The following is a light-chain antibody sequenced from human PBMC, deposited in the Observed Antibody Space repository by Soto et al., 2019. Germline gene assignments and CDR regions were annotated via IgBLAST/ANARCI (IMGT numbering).Light chain of an antibody. CDR1: NIGSKS. CDR3: QVWDSYSDHVV. J-gene: IGLJ3*02. Sequence: SYELTQPPSVSVAPGQTARITCGESNIGSKSVHWYQQKPGQAPVLVVSHDSDRPSVIPERFSGSNSGNTATLTISRVDAGDEADYFCQVWDSYSDHVVFGGGTKLTVL. CDR2: HDS. V-gene: IGLV3-21*02.